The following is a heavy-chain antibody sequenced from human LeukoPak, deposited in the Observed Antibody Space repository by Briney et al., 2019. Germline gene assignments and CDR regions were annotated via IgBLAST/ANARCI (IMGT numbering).Heavy chain of an antibody. CDR1: GGTFSSYA. CDR2: IIPILGIA. D-gene: IGHD4/OR15-4a*01. CDR3: ARRPGASHYYYYGMDV. V-gene: IGHV1-69*04. Sequence: SVKVSCKASGGTFSSYAISWVRQAPGQGLEWMGRIIPILGIANYAQKFQGRVTITADKSTSTAYMELSSLRSEDTAVYYCARRPGASHYYYYGMDVWGQGTTVTVSS. J-gene: IGHJ6*02.